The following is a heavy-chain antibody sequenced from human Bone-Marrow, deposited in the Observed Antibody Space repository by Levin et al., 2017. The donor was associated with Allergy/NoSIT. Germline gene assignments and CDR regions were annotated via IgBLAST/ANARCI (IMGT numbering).Heavy chain of an antibody. Sequence: AGGSLRLSCVVSGITVHTQAMHWVRRAPGKGLEWVAVISFDGSEIIYADSVKGRFTISRDNSNNTMFLQMNSLTAADTAIYYCTKGQTHFDPWGQGTQVTVSS. CDR2: ISFDGSEI. CDR1: GITVHTQA. J-gene: IGHJ5*01. CDR3: TKGQTHFDP. V-gene: IGHV3-30*18.